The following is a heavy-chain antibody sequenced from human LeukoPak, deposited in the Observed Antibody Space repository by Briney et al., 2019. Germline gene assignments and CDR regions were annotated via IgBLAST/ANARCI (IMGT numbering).Heavy chain of an antibody. D-gene: IGHD3/OR15-3a*01. Sequence: PSETLSLTCTVSGDSISNYYWSWIRQPPGKGLEWIGYIYYSGSTNYNPSLRSRVTISLDTSKNQFSLKLTSVTAADTAVYYCARGGGWTGARIDFDYWGQGTLVTVSS. CDR1: GDSISNYY. CDR2: IYYSGST. V-gene: IGHV4-59*01. CDR3: ARGGGWTGARIDFDY. J-gene: IGHJ4*02.